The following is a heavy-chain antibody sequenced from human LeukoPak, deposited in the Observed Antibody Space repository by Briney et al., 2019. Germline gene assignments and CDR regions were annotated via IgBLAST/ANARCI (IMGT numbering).Heavy chain of an antibody. CDR3: RRGGGANYYGDYFDY. V-gene: IGHV3-30*14. CDR1: GFTLSSYY. CDR2: MSYDETTA. D-gene: IGHD1-26*01. J-gene: IGHJ4*02. Sequence: GGSLRLSCAGSGFTLSSYYMHWVRQAPDKGLEWVAVMSYDETTANYAGSVKGRFTVSRDNSKNTLFLQINSLRPEDMAMYFFRRGGGANYYGDYFDYWSQGTLVTVSS.